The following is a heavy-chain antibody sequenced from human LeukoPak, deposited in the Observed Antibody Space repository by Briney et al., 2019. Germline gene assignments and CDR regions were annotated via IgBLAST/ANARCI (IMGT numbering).Heavy chain of an antibody. CDR3: ASIIAARSQIGNWFDP. Sequence: PGGSLRLSCAASGFTFSHYGMHWVRQAPGKGLEWVSSISSSSSYIYYADSVKGRFTISRDNAKNSLYLQMNSLRAEDTAVYYCASIIAARSQIGNWFDPWGQGTLVTVSS. CDR2: ISSSSSYI. CDR1: GFTFSHYG. D-gene: IGHD6-6*01. J-gene: IGHJ5*02. V-gene: IGHV3-21*01.